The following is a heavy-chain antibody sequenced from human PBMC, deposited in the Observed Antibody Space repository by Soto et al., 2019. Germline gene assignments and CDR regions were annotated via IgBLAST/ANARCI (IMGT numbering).Heavy chain of an antibody. CDR2: ISGYNGDT. CDR1: GYTFTRYG. J-gene: IGHJ6*02. D-gene: IGHD2-8*01. Sequence: ASVKVSCKASGYTFTRYGISWVRQAPGQGLECMGWISGYNGDTNYAQKFQDRVSMTIDTSTGTAYMELRSLTSDDTAIYYCAKNGQPPYYYYGLDVWGQGTKVTVSS. CDR3: AKNGQPPYYYYGLDV. V-gene: IGHV1-18*01.